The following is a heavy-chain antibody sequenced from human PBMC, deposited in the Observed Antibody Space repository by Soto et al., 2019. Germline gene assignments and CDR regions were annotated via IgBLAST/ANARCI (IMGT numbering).Heavy chain of an antibody. J-gene: IGHJ5*02. Sequence: SSVKVSCKASGYTFTSHGIHSVRLAPGQGLEWMGWISAYNGNTNYAQKLQGRVTMTTDTSTSTAYMELRSLRSDETAVYYCAREGPSITENRFDPWGQGTLLTVS. V-gene: IGHV1-18*04. D-gene: IGHD3-3*01. CDR2: ISAYNGNT. CDR1: GYTFTSHG. CDR3: AREGPSITENRFDP.